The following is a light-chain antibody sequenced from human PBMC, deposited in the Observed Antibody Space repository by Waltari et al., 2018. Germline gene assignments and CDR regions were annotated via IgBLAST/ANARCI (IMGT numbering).Light chain of an antibody. J-gene: IGLJ3*02. Sequence: QLVLTQSPSASASLGASVKLTCTLSSGHSSNIIAWHQQQPGKGPRYLMKVNSDGRHSKGDEIPARFSGSSAGAERYLPISSLQSEDEADYYCRTGGHGTWVFGGGTKLTVL. V-gene: IGLV4-69*01. CDR3: RTGGHGTWV. CDR2: VNSDGRH. CDR1: SGHSSNI.